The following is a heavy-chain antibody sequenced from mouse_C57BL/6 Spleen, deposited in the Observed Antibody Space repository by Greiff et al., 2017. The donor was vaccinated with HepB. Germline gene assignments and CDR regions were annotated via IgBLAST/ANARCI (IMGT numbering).Heavy chain of an antibody. CDR2: IFPGSGST. D-gene: IGHD2-3*01. J-gene: IGHJ2*01. CDR1: GYTFTDYY. CDR3: STLVYDGYYCFDY. Sequence: QVQLQQSGPELVKPGASVKISCKASGYTFTDYYINWVQQRPGQGLEWIGWIFPGSGSTYYNEKFKGKATLTVDKSSSTAYMLLSSLTSEDSAVYFCSTLVYDGYYCFDYWGQGTTLTVSS. V-gene: IGHV1-75*01.